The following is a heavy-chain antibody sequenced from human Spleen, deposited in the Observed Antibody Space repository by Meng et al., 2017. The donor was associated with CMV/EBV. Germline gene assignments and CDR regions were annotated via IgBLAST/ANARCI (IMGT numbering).Heavy chain of an antibody. Sequence: SETLSLTCTVSGGSVSTYYWSWIRQPPGKGLEWIGYIYYSGSTNYNPSLKSRVTISLHTSKNQFSLKLNSVTAADTAVYYCARHSSSWYRGHFDYWGQGTLVTVFS. CDR3: ARHSSSWYRGHFDY. V-gene: IGHV4-59*02. J-gene: IGHJ4*02. CDR1: GGSVSTYY. CDR2: IYYSGST. D-gene: IGHD6-13*01.